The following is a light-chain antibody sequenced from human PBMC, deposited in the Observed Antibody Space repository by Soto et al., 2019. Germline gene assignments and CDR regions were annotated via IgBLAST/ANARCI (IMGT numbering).Light chain of an antibody. CDR2: SAS. Sequence: EVVMTQSPATLSVSPGERATLSCRASQFVSTNLAWYQQKPGQAPRLLTYSASTRATGIPARFSGSGSGTEFTLTISSLQSEDFAVYYCQQFNNWPPLTFGGGTKVEIK. V-gene: IGKV3-15*01. CDR1: QFVSTN. J-gene: IGKJ4*01. CDR3: QQFNNWPPLT.